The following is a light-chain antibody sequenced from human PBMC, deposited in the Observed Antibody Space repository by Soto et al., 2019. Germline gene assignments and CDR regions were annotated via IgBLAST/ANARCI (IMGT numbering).Light chain of an antibody. J-gene: IGKJ4*01. CDR1: QDISSC. CDR2: AAS. CDR3: QQANSFPLT. Sequence: DIQMTQSPSSVSASVGDRVTITCRASQDISSCLAWYQHKPGKAPSLLIYAASSLQSGVPSRFRGSGSGTDFALTIAGLESEDFATYYCQQANSFPLTFGGGTKVEIK. V-gene: IGKV1D-12*01.